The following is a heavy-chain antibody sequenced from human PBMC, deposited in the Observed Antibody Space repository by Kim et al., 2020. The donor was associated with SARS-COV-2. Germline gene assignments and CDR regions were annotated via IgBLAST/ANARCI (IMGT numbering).Heavy chain of an antibody. CDR1: GGSFSGYY. V-gene: IGHV4-34*01. Sequence: SETLSLTCAVYGGSFSGYYWSWIRQPPGKGLEWIGDINHCGTTNYPPSLNSRFTISLDTSTNPFSLHLTPLTAADTAVYFCSSLPLTYRCYLSCFFDP. D-gene: IGHD2-15*01. J-gene: IGHJ5*02. CDR2: INHCGTT. CDR3: SSLPLTYRCYLSCFFDP.